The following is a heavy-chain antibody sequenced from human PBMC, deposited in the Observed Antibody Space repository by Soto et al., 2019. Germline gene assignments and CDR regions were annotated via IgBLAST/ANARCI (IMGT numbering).Heavy chain of an antibody. D-gene: IGHD2-2*01. CDR2: IYYSGST. V-gene: IGHV4-31*03. CDR1: GGSISSGGYY. CDR3: APTRRGAVEGYCYYYYMDV. J-gene: IGHJ6*03. Sequence: QVQLQESGPGLVKPSQTLSLTCTVSGGSISSGGYYWSWIRQHPGKGLEWIGYIYYSGSTYYNPSLKSRVTISLCTSKNQFPLKLSSVTAAATAVYYCAPTRRGAVEGYCYYYYMDVWGKGTTVTVSS.